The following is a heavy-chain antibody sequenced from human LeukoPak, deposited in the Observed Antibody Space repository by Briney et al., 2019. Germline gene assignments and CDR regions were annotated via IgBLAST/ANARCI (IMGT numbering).Heavy chain of an antibody. V-gene: IGHV4-39*01. Sequence: SETLSLTCTVSGGSLSRSDYYWGWIRQPPGKGLEWIGSIYYSGSTYYNPSLKSRATIFVDTSKNQFSLKLNSVTAADTAVYYCARHDSCGFYYHINVWGQGTLVTVSS. CDR2: IYYSGST. D-gene: IGHD3-22*01. CDR1: GGSLSRSDYY. CDR3: ARHDSCGFYYHINV. J-gene: IGHJ4*02.